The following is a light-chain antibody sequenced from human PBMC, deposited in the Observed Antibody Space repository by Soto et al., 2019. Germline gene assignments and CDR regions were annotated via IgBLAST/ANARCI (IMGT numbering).Light chain of an antibody. CDR2: LGS. CDR3: MQALQTPT. V-gene: IGKV2-28*01. J-gene: IGKJ1*01. CDR1: QSLLHSNGYNY. Sequence: DIVMPQSPLSLPVTPGEPASISCRSSQSLLHSNGYNYLDWYLQKPGQSPQLLIYLGSNRSSGVPDRFSGSGSGKDFTLKISRVEAEDVGVYYCMQALQTPTFGQGTKVEIK.